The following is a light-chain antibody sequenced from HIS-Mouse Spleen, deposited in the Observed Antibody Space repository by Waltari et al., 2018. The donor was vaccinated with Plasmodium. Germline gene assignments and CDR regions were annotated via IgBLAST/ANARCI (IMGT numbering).Light chain of an antibody. J-gene: IGLJ3*02. CDR3: YSTDSSGNHRV. CDR2: EDS. Sequence: SYELTQPPSVSVSPGQTARITCSGDALPKKYAYWYQQKSGQAPVLVSYEDSKRTSGIPERFSGSSSGTMATVTISGAQVEDEADYYCYSTDSSGNHRVFGGGTKLTVL. V-gene: IGLV3-10*01. CDR1: ALPKKY.